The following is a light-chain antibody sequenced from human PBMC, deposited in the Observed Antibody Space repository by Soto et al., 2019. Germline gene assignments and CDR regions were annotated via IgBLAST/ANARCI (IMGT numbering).Light chain of an antibody. V-gene: IGLV2-23*01. Sequence: QSVLTQPASASESPGQSITISCTGTSSDVESYKLVSWYQQHPDKAPKLIIYEGNKRPSGVSNRFSGSKSGNTASLTISGLQAEDDADYYCCSYAGSTTFYVFGTGTKVTVL. CDR3: CSYAGSTTFYV. J-gene: IGLJ1*01. CDR1: SSDVESYKL. CDR2: EGN.